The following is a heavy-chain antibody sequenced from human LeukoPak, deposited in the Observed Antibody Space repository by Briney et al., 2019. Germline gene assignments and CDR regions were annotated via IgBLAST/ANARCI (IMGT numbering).Heavy chain of an antibody. Sequence: SETLSLTCAVYGGPFSGYYWSWIRQPPGKGLEWIGEINHSGSTNYNPSLKSRVTISVDTSKNQFSLKLSSVTAADTAVYYCARMSRGYSYGVMDVWGQGTTVTVSS. J-gene: IGHJ6*02. D-gene: IGHD5-18*01. CDR3: ARMSRGYSYGVMDV. CDR2: INHSGST. V-gene: IGHV4-34*01. CDR1: GGPFSGYY.